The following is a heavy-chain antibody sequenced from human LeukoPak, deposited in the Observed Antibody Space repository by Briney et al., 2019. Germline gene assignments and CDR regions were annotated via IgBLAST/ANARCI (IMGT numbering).Heavy chain of an antibody. CDR3: ARVGIRGVTIFDY. D-gene: IGHD3-10*01. CDR1: GGSISSYY. CDR2: IYTSGST. V-gene: IGHV4-4*07. Sequence: SETLSLTCTVSGGSISSYYRSWIRQPAGKGLEWIGRIYTSGSTNYNPSLKSRVTMSVDTSKNQFSLKLSSVTAADTAVYYCARVGIRGVTIFDYWGQGTLVTVSS. J-gene: IGHJ4*02.